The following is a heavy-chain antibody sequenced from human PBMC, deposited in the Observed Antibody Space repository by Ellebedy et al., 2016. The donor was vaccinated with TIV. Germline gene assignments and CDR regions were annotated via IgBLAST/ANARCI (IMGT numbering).Heavy chain of an antibody. J-gene: IGHJ4*02. Sequence: GESLKISCAASGFSFSTYVIHWVRQAPGKGREWLALVSSDGNIKHYADSVKGRFTISRDNSKNTLIVDMNSLRPEDTAVYYCAKGATILGSIVGSWGQGTLVSVSS. CDR2: VSSDGNIK. CDR3: AKGATILGSIVGS. V-gene: IGHV3-30*18. D-gene: IGHD5-24*01. CDR1: GFSFSTYV.